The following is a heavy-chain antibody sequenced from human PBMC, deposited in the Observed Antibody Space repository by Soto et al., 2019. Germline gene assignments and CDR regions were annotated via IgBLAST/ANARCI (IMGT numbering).Heavy chain of an antibody. CDR2: INHSGST. CDR3: ARVGVNSSGSYYYGMDV. D-gene: IGHD6-19*01. V-gene: IGHV4-34*01. CDR1: GGSFSGYY. Sequence: PSETLSLTCAVYGGSFSGYYWSWIRQPPGKGLEWIGEINHSGSTNYNPSPKSRVTISVDTSKNQFSLKLSSVTAADTAVYYCARVGVNSSGSYYYGMDVWGQGTTVTVSS. J-gene: IGHJ6*02.